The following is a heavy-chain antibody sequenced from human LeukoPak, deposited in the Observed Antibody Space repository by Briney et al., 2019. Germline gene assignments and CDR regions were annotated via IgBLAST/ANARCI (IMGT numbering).Heavy chain of an antibody. Sequence: SQTLSLTCTVSGGSISSGSYYWSWIRQPAGKGLEWIGRIYTSGSTNYNPSLKSRVTISVDTSKNQFSLKLSSVTAADTAVYYCAREGCTNGVCFLYYYYMDVWGKGTTVTVSS. CDR1: GGSISSGSYY. CDR2: IYTSGST. J-gene: IGHJ6*03. V-gene: IGHV4-61*02. D-gene: IGHD2-8*01. CDR3: AREGCTNGVCFLYYYYMDV.